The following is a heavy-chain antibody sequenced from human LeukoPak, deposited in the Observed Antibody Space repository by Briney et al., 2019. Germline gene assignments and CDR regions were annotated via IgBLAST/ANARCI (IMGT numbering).Heavy chain of an antibody. Sequence: SETLSLTCTVSGGSISNYYWSWIRQPAGKGLEWIGRIYTSGSPNYNPSLKSRVTMSVDTSKNQFSLKLSSVTAADTAVYYCARVSSSWYQDWYFDLWGRGTLVTVST. CDR1: GGSISNYY. V-gene: IGHV4-4*07. CDR3: ARVSSSWYQDWYFDL. J-gene: IGHJ2*01. CDR2: IYTSGSP. D-gene: IGHD6-13*01.